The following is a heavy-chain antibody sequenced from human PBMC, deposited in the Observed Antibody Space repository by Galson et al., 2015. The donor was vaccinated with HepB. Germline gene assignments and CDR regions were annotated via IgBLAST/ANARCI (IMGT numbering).Heavy chain of an antibody. CDR3: AKAGADYFDHYSFDY. J-gene: IGHJ4*02. CDR2: ISYDGSNK. D-gene: IGHD2/OR15-2a*01. Sequence: SLRLSCAASGFTFSSYAMHWVRQAPGKGLEWVAVISYDGSNKYYADSVRGRFTISRDNSKNTLYLQMNSLRAEDTAEYYCAKAGADYFDHYSFDYWGQGTLVTVSS. V-gene: IGHV3-30-3*01. CDR1: GFTFSSYA.